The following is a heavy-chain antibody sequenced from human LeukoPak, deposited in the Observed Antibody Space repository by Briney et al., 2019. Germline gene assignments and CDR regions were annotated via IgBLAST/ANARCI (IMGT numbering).Heavy chain of an antibody. V-gene: IGHV4-39*07. D-gene: IGHD4-11*01. Sequence: SETLSLTCTVSGGSISATGYFWGWIPQPPGKGLEWIGSIYYSGITHYNPSLKSRVTISVDTSKNQFSLKLSSVTAADTAVYYCARVVLQNAFDIWGQGTVVTVSS. CDR3: ARVVLQNAFDI. CDR2: IYYSGIT. CDR1: GGSISATGYF. J-gene: IGHJ3*02.